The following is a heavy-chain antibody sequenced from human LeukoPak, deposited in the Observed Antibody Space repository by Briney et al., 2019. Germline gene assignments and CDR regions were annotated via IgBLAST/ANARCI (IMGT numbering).Heavy chain of an antibody. CDR2: IIPIFGTA. CDR3: ARTGIAAAGPSSYYYYMDV. CDR1: GGTFISYA. V-gene: IGHV1-69*06. J-gene: IGHJ6*03. Sequence: SVTVSFKVTGGTFISYAISWVRQAPGQGLEWMGGIIPIFGTANYAQKFQGRVTITADKSTSTAYMELSSLRSEDTAVYYCARTGIAAAGPSSYYYYMDVWGKGTTVTVSS. D-gene: IGHD6-13*01.